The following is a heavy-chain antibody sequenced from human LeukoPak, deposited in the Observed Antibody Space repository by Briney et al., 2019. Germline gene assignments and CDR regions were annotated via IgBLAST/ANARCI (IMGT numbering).Heavy chain of an antibody. D-gene: IGHD3-10*01. Sequence: SETLSLTXTVSGGSISSYYWSWIRQPPGKGLEWIGYIYYSGSTNYNPSLKSRVTISVDTSKNQFSLKLSSVTAADTAVYYCARAMYYYGSGSSNWFDPWGQGTLVTVSS. CDR3: ARAMYYYGSGSSNWFDP. V-gene: IGHV4-59*01. CDR2: IYYSGST. J-gene: IGHJ5*02. CDR1: GGSISSYY.